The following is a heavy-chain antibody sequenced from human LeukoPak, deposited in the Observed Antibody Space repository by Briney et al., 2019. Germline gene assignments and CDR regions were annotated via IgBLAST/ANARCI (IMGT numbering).Heavy chain of an antibody. J-gene: IGHJ4*02. D-gene: IGHD3-3*01. Sequence: GGSLGLSCAASGFTFSSYAMSWVRQAPGKGLEWVSAISGSGGSTYYADSVKGRFTISRDNSKNTLYLQMNSLRAEDTAVYYCAKVGKNVLRFLEWLLTTDYWGQGTLVTVSS. CDR1: GFTFSSYA. V-gene: IGHV3-23*01. CDR3: AKVGKNVLRFLEWLLTTDY. CDR2: ISGSGGST.